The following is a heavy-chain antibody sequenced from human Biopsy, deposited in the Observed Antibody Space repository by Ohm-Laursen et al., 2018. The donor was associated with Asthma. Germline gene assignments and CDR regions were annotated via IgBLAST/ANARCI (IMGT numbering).Heavy chain of an antibody. CDR2: ISVYNGNT. CDR3: ARAVDYSHYYGIDV. CDR1: GYTFNSAG. J-gene: IGHJ6*02. Sequence: ASVKVSCKTSGYTFNSAGITWVRQAPGQGLEWMGWISVYNGNTKVAQKLQDRVTMITDISTSTAYMELRSLRSDDTAVYFCARAVDYSHYYGIDVWGQGTTVTVS. V-gene: IGHV1-18*01. D-gene: IGHD3-10*01.